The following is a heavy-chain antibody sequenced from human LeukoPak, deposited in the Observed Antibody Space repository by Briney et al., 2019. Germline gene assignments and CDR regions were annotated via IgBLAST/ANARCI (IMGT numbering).Heavy chain of an antibody. D-gene: IGHD3-22*01. V-gene: IGHV3-23*01. CDR2: IGGSGDIT. CDR1: GFTFSSYV. CDR3: ARHSSGYHQSFDY. Sequence: GGSLRLSCAASGFTFSSYVMSWVRQAPGKGLEWVSAIGGSGDITYYADSVKGRFTISRDNSKNTLYLQMNSLRAEDTAVYYCARHSSGYHQSFDYWGQGTLVTVSS. J-gene: IGHJ4*02.